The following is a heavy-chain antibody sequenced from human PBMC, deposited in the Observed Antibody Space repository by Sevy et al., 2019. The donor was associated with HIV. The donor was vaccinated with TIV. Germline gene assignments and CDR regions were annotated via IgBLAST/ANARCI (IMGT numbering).Heavy chain of an antibody. J-gene: IGHJ4*02. CDR1: GFTFSSYS. CDR2: SSSSSSYI. V-gene: IGHV3-21*01. D-gene: IGHD3-10*01. Sequence: GGSLRLSCAASGFTFSSYSMNWVRQAPGKGLEWVSSSSSSSSYIYYADSVKGRFTISRDNAKNSLYLQMNSLRAEDTAVYYCARSPLWFGELTTFDYWGQGTLVTVSS. CDR3: ARSPLWFGELTTFDY.